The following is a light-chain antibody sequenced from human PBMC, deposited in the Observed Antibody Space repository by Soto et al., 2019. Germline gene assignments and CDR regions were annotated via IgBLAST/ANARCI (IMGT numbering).Light chain of an antibody. J-gene: IGKJ4*01. Sequence: DVVMTQTPVSLSVTPGQPASMSCKSSQNLMVSAGRGFLYWYLQRPGQPTRLLLNEISIRPAGVPDRITGSGSGTDFTLKISRVEAEDIGIYFCMQAARLPLTFGGGTKVEI. CDR2: EIS. CDR1: QNLMVSAGRGF. CDR3: MQAARLPLT. V-gene: IGKV2-29*03.